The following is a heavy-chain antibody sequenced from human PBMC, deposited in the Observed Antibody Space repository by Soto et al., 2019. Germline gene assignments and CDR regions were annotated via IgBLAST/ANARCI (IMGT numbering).Heavy chain of an antibody. Sequence: QVQLLESGGGVVQPGRSLRLSCAASGFTFSSYGMHWVRQAPGKGLEWVAVIWYDGSNKYYADSVKGRFTISRDNSKNTVYLEMNSLRAEDTAVYYCARGAVEYYYYYMDGWGKGTTGTVSS. CDR2: IWYDGSNK. CDR3: ARGAVEYYYYYMDG. V-gene: IGHV3-33*01. J-gene: IGHJ6*03. D-gene: IGHD1-1*01. CDR1: GFTFSSYG.